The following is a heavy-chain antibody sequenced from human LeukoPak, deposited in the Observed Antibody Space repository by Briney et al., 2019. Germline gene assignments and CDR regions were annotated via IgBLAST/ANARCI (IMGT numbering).Heavy chain of an antibody. V-gene: IGHV4-59*08. CDR2: TYYSGST. CDR1: GGSISSYY. Sequence: SETLSLTCTVSGGSISSYYWSWIRQPPGKGLEWIGYTYYSGSTNYNPSLKSRVTISVDTSKNQFSLKLSSVTAADTAVYYCAREVESYDFWSGYSDYWGQGTLVTVSS. J-gene: IGHJ4*02. D-gene: IGHD3-3*01. CDR3: AREVESYDFWSGYSDY.